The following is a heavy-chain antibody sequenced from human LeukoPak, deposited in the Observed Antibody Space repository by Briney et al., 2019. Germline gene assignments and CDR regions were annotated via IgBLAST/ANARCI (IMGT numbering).Heavy chain of an antibody. J-gene: IGHJ3*02. V-gene: IGHV1-2*02. CDR3: ARAISGSYSLDAFDI. Sequence: GASVKVSCKASGYTFTGYYMHWVRQAPGQGLEWMGWINPNSGGTNYAQKFQGRVTMTRDTSISTAYMELSRLRSDDTAVYYCARAISGSYSLDAFDIWGKGTMVTVSS. CDR2: INPNSGGT. CDR1: GYTFTGYY. D-gene: IGHD1-26*01.